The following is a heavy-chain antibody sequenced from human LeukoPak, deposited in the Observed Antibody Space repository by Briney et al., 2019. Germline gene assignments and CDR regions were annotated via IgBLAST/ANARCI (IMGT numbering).Heavy chain of an antibody. CDR1: GYSFTSYW. D-gene: IGHD4-17*01. V-gene: IGHV5-51*01. J-gene: IGHJ4*02. CDR2: IYPGDSDT. CDR3: ARVKWLTTYYFDY. Sequence: GESLKISCKGSGYSFTSYWIGWVRQMPGKGLEWMGIIYPGDSDTRYSPSFQGQVTISADRSISTAYLQWSSLKASDTAMYYCARVKWLTTYYFDYWGQGTLVTVSS.